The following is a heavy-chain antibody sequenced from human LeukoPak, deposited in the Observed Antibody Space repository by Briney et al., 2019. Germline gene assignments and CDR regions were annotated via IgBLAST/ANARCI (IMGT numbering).Heavy chain of an antibody. CDR2: INGDGSSA. CDR1: GFTFSSYW. J-gene: IGHJ3*02. V-gene: IGHV3-74*01. D-gene: IGHD4-17*01. CDR3: ARPQHGDLYAFDI. Sequence: GGSLRLSCAASGFTFSSYWMHWVRQAPGKKLVWVSRINGDGSSATYADSVKGRFTISRDSVKKTVYLQMNSLRAEDTAVYYCARPQHGDLYAFDIWGQGTMVTVSS.